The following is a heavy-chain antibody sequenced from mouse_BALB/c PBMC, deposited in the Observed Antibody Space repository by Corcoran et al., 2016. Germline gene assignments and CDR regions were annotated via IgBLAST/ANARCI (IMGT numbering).Heavy chain of an antibody. V-gene: IGHV14-3*02. CDR2: IDPANDNT. J-gene: IGHJ2*01. D-gene: IGHD1-1*01. CDR1: GFKINHTY. Sequence: VQLKPSGAELMTPGASVNLSCTPSGFKINHTYLPWVRQRHEQVLKLIGRIDPANDNTQYDPKFQGTATKTADTSSKTSYLQLSSLTSEDTAVYYCARRGYYYGSKIDYWGQGTTLTVS. CDR3: ARRGYYYGSKIDY.